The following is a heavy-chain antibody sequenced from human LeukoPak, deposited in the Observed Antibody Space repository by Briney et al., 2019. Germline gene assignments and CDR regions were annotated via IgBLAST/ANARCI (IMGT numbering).Heavy chain of an antibody. J-gene: IGHJ3*02. Sequence: SETLSLTCTVPGGSISSYYWSWIRQPPGKGLEWIGYIYYSGSTNYNPSLKSRVTISVDTSKNQFSLKLSSVTAADTAVYYCARGAGLPRAFDIWGQGTMVTVSS. CDR2: IYYSGST. CDR3: ARGAGLPRAFDI. CDR1: GGSISSYY. V-gene: IGHV4-59*12. D-gene: IGHD2-15*01.